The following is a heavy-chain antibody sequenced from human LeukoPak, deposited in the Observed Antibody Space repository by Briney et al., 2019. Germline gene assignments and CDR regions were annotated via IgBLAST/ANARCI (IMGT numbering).Heavy chain of an antibody. CDR3: ARRDYGVPFDP. D-gene: IGHD4-17*01. J-gene: IGHJ5*02. Sequence: PETLSLTCTVSGGSISSSSHYWGWIRQPPGRGLEWIATIYYTGDTYYNPSLQSRVTISADTSRNQFSLTLSSVTATDTAVYYCARRDYGVPFDPWGPGTLVTVSS. CDR1: GGSISSSSHY. V-gene: IGHV4-39*01. CDR2: IYYTGDT.